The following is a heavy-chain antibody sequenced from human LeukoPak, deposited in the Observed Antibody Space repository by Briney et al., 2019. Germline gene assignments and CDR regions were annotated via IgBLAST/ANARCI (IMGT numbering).Heavy chain of an antibody. CDR1: GFTFGTYW. J-gene: IGHJ3*02. CDR3: ARELYCGGDCYNDAFDI. Sequence: GGSLRLSCGASGFTFGTYWMHWVRQAPGKGLVWVSGINSDGGTTTYADSVKGRFTISRDNSKNTLYLQMNSLRAEDTAVYYCARELYCGGDCYNDAFDIWGQGTMVTVSS. D-gene: IGHD2-21*02. CDR2: INSDGGTT. V-gene: IGHV3-74*01.